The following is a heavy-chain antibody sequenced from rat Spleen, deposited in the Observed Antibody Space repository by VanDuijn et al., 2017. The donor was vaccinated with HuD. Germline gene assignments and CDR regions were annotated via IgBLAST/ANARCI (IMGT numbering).Heavy chain of an antibody. D-gene: IGHD1-5*01. CDR3: TRGNLGYNPYYFDY. CDR2: MRYDGDT. CDR1: GFSLTDYS. V-gene: IGHV2S30*01. Sequence: QVQLKESGPGLVQPSQTLSLTCTVSGFSLTDYSVHWVRQPPGKGLEWMGRMRYDGDTYYNSALKSRLSISRDTSKSQVFLKLNNLQNEDKAIYYCTRGNLGYNPYYFDYWGHGVMVTVSS. J-gene: IGHJ2*01.